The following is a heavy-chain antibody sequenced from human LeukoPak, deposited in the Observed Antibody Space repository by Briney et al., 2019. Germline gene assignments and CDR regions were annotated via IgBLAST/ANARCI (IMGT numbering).Heavy chain of an antibody. CDR2: IIPIFGTA. V-gene: IGHV1-69*13. Sequence: SVKVSCKASGGTFSSDAISWVRQAPGQGLEWMGGIIPIFGTANYAQKFQGRVTITADESTSTAYMELSSLRPEDTAVYYCARGTNRITIFGVVTPNYYYYYMDVWGKGTTVTVSS. D-gene: IGHD3-3*01. CDR3: ARGTNRITIFGVVTPNYYYYYMDV. J-gene: IGHJ6*03. CDR1: GGTFSSDA.